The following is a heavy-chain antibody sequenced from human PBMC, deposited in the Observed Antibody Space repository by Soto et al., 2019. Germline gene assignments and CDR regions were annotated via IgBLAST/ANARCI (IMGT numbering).Heavy chain of an antibody. Sequence: QVQLQQSGPRLVKPSETLSLTCTVSSGPDRSHNWGWIRQPPGRGLEWIGYVYYTGDTPYNPALRGRFTISADTSTKDISLTLNSVPAADTAVYYCVRQGIDYLHGLVDVWGQGTTVSVSS. CDR2: VYYTGDT. CDR1: SGPDRSHN. CDR3: VRQGIDYLHGLVDV. V-gene: IGHV4-59*08. D-gene: IGHD4-17*01. J-gene: IGHJ6*02.